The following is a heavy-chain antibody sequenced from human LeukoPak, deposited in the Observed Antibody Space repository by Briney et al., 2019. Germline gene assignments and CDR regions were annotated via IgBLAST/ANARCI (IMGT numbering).Heavy chain of an antibody. D-gene: IGHD3-10*01. CDR1: GYTFTSYD. Sequence: ASVKVSCKASGYTFTSYDINWVRQATGQGLEWMGWMNPNSGNTGYAQKFQGRVTMTEDTSTDTAYMELSSLRSEDTAVYYCATDLGFGESYFDYWGQGTLVTVSS. CDR3: ATDLGFGESYFDY. CDR2: MNPNSGNT. V-gene: IGHV1-8*02. J-gene: IGHJ4*02.